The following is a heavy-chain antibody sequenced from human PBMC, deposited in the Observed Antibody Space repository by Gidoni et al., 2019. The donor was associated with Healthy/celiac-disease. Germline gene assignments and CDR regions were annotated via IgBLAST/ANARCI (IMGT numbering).Heavy chain of an antibody. V-gene: IGHV1-58*01. Sequence: QMQLVQSGSEVKKPGTSVKVSCKASGFTFTSSAVQWVRQARGQRLEWIGWIVVGSGNTNYAQKFQERVTITRDMSTSTAYMELSSLRSEDTAVYYCAADPYCSGGSCYNAFDIWGQGTMVTVSS. CDR1: GFTFTSSA. CDR2: IVVGSGNT. CDR3: AADPYCSGGSCYNAFDI. D-gene: IGHD2-15*01. J-gene: IGHJ3*02.